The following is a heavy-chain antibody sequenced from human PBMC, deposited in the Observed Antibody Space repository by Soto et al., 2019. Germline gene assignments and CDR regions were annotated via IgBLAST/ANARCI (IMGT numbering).Heavy chain of an antibody. CDR3: EGGYNTNYYYYGIDV. J-gene: IGHJ6*02. Sequence: GGSLRLSCAASGFTFSSYAMHWVRQAPGKGLEWVAVISYDGSNKYYADSVKGRFTISRDNSKNTLYLQMNSLRAEDTAVYYCEGGYNTNYYYYGIDVWGQGTTVTVSS. V-gene: IGHV3-30-3*01. CDR1: GFTFSSYA. D-gene: IGHD1-26*01. CDR2: ISYDGSNK.